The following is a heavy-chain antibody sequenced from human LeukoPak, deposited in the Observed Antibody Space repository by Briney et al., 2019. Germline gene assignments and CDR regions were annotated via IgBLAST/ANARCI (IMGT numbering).Heavy chain of an antibody. J-gene: IGHJ4*02. Sequence: ASVKVSCKASGYTFTSYGISWVRQAPGQGLEWMGWISAYNGNTNYAQKLQGRVTMTTDTSTSTAYMELRSLRSDDTAVYYCARGPIVVVPAAMAYFDYWGQGTLVTVSS. D-gene: IGHD2-2*01. CDR2: ISAYNGNT. CDR1: GYTFTSYG. V-gene: IGHV1-18*01. CDR3: ARGPIVVVPAAMAYFDY.